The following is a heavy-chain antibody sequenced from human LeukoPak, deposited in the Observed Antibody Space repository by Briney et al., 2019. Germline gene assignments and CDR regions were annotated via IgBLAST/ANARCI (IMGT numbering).Heavy chain of an antibody. CDR2: IYYSGST. CDR1: GGSISSYY. J-gene: IGHJ4*02. Sequence: PSETLSLTCTVSGGSISSYYWSWIRQPPGKGLEWIGYIYYSGSTNYNPSLKSRVTISVDTSKNQFSLKLSSVTAADTAVYYCARYRLGCGGGSCYSIDGFDYWGQGTLVTVSS. CDR3: ARYRLGCGGGSCYSIDGFDY. D-gene: IGHD2-15*01. V-gene: IGHV4-59*01.